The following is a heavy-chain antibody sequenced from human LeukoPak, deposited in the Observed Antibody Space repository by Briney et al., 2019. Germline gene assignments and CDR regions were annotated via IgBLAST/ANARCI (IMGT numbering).Heavy chain of an antibody. CDR1: GFTVSSKY. CDR3: ARGCSSTSCYGFDY. J-gene: IGHJ4*02. Sequence: PGGSLRLSCAASGFTVSSKYMSWVRQAPGKGLEWVSVIYSGGSTYYADSVKGRFTISRDNSKNTLYLQMNSLRAGDTAVYYCARGCSSTSCYGFDYWGQGTLVTVSS. CDR2: IYSGGST. V-gene: IGHV3-53*01. D-gene: IGHD2-2*01.